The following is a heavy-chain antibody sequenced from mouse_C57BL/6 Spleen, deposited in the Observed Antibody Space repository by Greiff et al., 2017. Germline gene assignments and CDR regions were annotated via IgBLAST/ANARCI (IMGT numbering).Heavy chain of an antibody. D-gene: IGHD2-3*01. J-gene: IGHJ3*01. CDR2: INPNNGGT. CDR1: GYTFTDYY. V-gene: IGHV1-26*01. Sequence: VQLQQSGPELVKPGASVKISCKASGYTFTDYYMNWVKQSHGKSLEWIGDINPNNGGTSYNQKFKGKATLTVDKYSSTAYMELRSLTSEYSAVYYCARRGYDGYHVRFAYWGQGTLVTVSA. CDR3: ARRGYDGYHVRFAY.